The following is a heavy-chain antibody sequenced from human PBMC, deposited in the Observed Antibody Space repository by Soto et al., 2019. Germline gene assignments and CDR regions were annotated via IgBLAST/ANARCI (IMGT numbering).Heavy chain of an antibody. Sequence: SETLSIPCPVSGSSVSRGSYYRSWIRQPPGKGLEWSGYIYYSGSTNYYPSRKSPITIAVDTSKIQLSLKLSTVAAADTDVYSCAAQTSTSSGVVNPGWFDPWGQGTMVTVSS. CDR1: GSSVSRGSYY. CDR2: IYYSGST. D-gene: IGHD3-22*01. V-gene: IGHV4-61*01. J-gene: IGHJ5*02. CDR3: AAQTSTSSGVVNPGWFDP.